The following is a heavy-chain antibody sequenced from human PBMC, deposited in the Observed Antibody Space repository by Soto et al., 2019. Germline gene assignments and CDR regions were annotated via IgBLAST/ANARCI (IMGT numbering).Heavy chain of an antibody. D-gene: IGHD3-22*01. V-gene: IGHV4-59*08. Sequence: QVQLQDSGPGLVKPSETLSLTCTVSGGSIDSYYWTWIRQPPGKGLEWIGYVYYTGTTTYSPSLKSRVTISVDTSMNQISLKLSSVTAADTAFYYCARLGGYYQSVDTWGQGTLVTVSS. CDR3: ARLGGYYQSVDT. CDR2: VYYTGTT. CDR1: GGSIDSYY. J-gene: IGHJ5*02.